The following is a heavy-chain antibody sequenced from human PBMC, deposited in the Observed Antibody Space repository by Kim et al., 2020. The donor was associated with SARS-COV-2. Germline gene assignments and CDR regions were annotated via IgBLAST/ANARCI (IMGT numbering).Heavy chain of an antibody. D-gene: IGHD1-20*01. CDR1: GGSMTSYY. V-gene: IGHV4-59*13. Sequence: SETLSLTCTVSGGSMTSYYWSWIRQPPGKGLEWIGHVYSSGSTDYNPSLKSRLTISVDTSQNHFSLKLNSVTAADAAVYYCVREGPRYNWNGPLDYWGQGALVTVSS. CDR3: VREGPRYNWNGPLDY. J-gene: IGHJ4*02. CDR2: VYSSGST.